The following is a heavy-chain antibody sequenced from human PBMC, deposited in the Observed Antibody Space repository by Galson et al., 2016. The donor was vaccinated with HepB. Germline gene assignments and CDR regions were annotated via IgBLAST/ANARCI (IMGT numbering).Heavy chain of an antibody. CDR2: IYYTGRT. D-gene: IGHD3-3*01. CDR3: ARSRFLEWLILYGMDV. CDR1: GGSISSSSYY. V-gene: IGHV4-39*01. J-gene: IGHJ6*02. Sequence: SETLSLTCTVSGGSISSSSYYWGWIRQPPGQGLEWIGSIYYTGRTYYNPSLKSRVSISVDTSKNQFSLRLTSVTAADTAVYFCARSRFLEWLILYGMDVWGQGTTVTVS.